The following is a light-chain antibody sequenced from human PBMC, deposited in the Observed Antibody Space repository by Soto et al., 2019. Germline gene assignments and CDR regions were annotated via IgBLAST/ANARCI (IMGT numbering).Light chain of an antibody. Sequence: DIPMTQSPSSLPASVGDRVTITCRASQSISSYLNWYQQKPGKAPKLLIYDASSLQSGVPSRFSGSGSGTDFTLTISNLQPEDFATYYCQQSYSTPLTFGGGTKVEIK. CDR1: QSISSY. CDR3: QQSYSTPLT. V-gene: IGKV1-39*01. CDR2: DAS. J-gene: IGKJ4*01.